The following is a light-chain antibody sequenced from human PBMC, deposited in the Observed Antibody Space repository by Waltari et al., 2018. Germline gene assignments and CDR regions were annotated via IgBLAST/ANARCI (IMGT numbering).Light chain of an antibody. V-gene: IGKV3-20*01. Sequence: EIVLTQSPGTLSLSPGERATLSCRASQSVSSSYLAWFQQRPGQAPRSIIYGASSRAAGIPDRFSGSGSVADFTLTISRLEPEDFAVYYCQQYGSSPLTFGQGTRLEIK. J-gene: IGKJ5*01. CDR3: QQYGSSPLT. CDR2: GAS. CDR1: QSVSSSY.